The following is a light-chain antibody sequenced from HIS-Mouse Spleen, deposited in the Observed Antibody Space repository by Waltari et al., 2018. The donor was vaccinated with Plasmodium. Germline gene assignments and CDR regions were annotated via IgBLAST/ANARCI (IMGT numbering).Light chain of an antibody. J-gene: IGLJ3*02. Sequence: SYELTQPPSVSVSPGQTARITCSGDALPKKYAYWYQQKSGQAPVLGIYEDSKRPSGLPGGFSCSRSGTMATLTISGAQVEDEADYCCYSTDSSGNHRVFGGGTKLTVL. CDR1: ALPKKY. CDR2: EDS. V-gene: IGLV3-10*01. CDR3: YSTDSSGNHRV.